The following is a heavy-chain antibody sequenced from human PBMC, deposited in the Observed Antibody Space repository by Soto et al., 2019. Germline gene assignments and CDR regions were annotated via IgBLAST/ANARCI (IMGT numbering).Heavy chain of an antibody. CDR2: INHSGST. D-gene: IGHD3-10*01. V-gene: IGHV4-34*01. J-gene: IGHJ4*02. CDR3: ARGKRITMVRGVKNSYYFDY. CDR1: GGSFSGYY. Sequence: SETLSLTCAVYGGSFSGYYWSWIRQPPGKGLEWIGEINHSGSTNYNPSLKSRVTISVDTSKNQFSLRLSSVTAADTAVYYCARGKRITMVRGVKNSYYFDYWGQGTLVTVSS.